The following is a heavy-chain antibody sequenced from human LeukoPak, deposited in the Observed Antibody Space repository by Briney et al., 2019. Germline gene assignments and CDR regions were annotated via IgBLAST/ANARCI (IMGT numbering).Heavy chain of an antibody. J-gene: IGHJ4*02. CDR3: ARQKSSGSYFDY. V-gene: IGHV4-59*11. Sequence: SETLSLLCTVSGGSISSHYWSWIRQPPGKGLEWIGYIYYSGSTNYNPSLKSRVTISVDTSKNQFSLKLSSVTAADTAVYYCARQKSSGSYFDYWGQGTQVTVSS. CDR2: IYYSGST. D-gene: IGHD3-22*01. CDR1: GGSISSHY.